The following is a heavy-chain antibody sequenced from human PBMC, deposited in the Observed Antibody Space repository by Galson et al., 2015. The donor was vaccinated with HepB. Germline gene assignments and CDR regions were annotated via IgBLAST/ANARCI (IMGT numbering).Heavy chain of an antibody. V-gene: IGHV1-46*03. CDR3: ARDLVSVAGTLGYFDY. J-gene: IGHJ4*02. CDR1: GYTFTSYY. D-gene: IGHD6-19*01. CDR2: INPIGGST. Sequence: SVKVSCKASGYTFTSYYMHWMRQAPGQGLEWMGIINPIGGSTSYAQKFQGRVTMTRDTSTSTVYMELSSLRSEDTAVYYCARDLVSVAGTLGYFDYWGQGTLVTVSS.